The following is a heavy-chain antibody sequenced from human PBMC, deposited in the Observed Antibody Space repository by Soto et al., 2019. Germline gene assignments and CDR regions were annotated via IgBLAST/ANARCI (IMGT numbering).Heavy chain of an antibody. CDR3: AHRNSRMFAFDI. Sequence: SGPTLVNPTQTLTLTCTFSGFSLTTVGMGVGWIRQPPGKALDWLGIIYWDDDKRYSQSLNGRVTFIKDTSKNQVVLTMTNMDPVDTATYYCAHRNSRMFAFDIWGQGTLVTVSS. CDR1: GFSLTTVGMG. J-gene: IGHJ3*02. CDR2: IYWDDDK. V-gene: IGHV2-5*02. D-gene: IGHD3-10*02.